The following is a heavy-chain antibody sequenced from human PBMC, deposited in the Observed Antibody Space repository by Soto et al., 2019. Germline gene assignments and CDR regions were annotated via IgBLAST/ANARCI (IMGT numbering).Heavy chain of an antibody. CDR3: TTVGRYFDWAFDN. CDR1: GFSFINAW. CDR2: IKTKSEGVTT. D-gene: IGHD3-9*01. V-gene: IGHV3-15*01. J-gene: IGHJ4*02. Sequence: PGGSLRLSCEASGFSFINAWMTWVRQAPGKGLEWLGRIKTKSEGVTTDYAAPVKGRFIISRDDSKSTLYLQMNSLKTEDTAVYYCTTVGRYFDWAFDNWGQGTLVTVSS.